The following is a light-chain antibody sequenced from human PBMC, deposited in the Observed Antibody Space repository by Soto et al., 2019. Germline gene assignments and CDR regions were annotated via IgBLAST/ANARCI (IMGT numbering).Light chain of an antibody. CDR2: AVS. CDR1: SSDVGNYDY. CDR3: TSYTPSSNYV. Sequence: QSVLTQPASVSGSPGQSITISCTGTSSDVGNYDYVSWYQQYPGKAPKLMIYAVSRRPSGVSNRFSGSKSGNTASLTISGLQDEDEADYYCTSYTPSSNYVFGTGTKLTVL. V-gene: IGLV2-14*03. J-gene: IGLJ1*01.